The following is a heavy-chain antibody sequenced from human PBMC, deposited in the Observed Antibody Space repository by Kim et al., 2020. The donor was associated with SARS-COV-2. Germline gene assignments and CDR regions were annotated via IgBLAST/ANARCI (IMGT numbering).Heavy chain of an antibody. J-gene: IGHJ6*02. Sequence: YADSVKSRFTISRDNSKNTLYLQMNSLRAEDTAVYYCARENYYYYGMDVWGQGTTVTVSS. V-gene: IGHV3-33*01. CDR3: ARENYYYYGMDV.